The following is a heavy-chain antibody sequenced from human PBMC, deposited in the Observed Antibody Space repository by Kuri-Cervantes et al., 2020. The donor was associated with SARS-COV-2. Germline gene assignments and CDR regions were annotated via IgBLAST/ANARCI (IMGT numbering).Heavy chain of an antibody. J-gene: IGHJ4*02. CDR3: AKDSIVVVVPAAKDY. D-gene: IGHD2-2*01. CDR1: GFTFSSYA. Sequence: GESLKISCAASGFTFSSYAMSWVRQAPGKGLEWVSAISGSGGSTYYADSVKGRFTISRDNSKNTLYLQMNSLRAEDTAVYHCAKDSIVVVVPAAKDYWGQGTLITVSS. CDR2: ISGSGGST. V-gene: IGHV3-23*01.